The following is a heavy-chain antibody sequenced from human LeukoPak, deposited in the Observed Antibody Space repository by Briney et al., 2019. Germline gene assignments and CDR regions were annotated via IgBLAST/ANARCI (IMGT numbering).Heavy chain of an antibody. D-gene: IGHD3-10*01. CDR2: IASGTT. Sequence: SETLSLTCTVSGDAISTYYWNWIRQTPGKGLEWVGHIASGTTDYNPSLKSRAIISVDTSKNQISLRLTSVTAADTAVYYCARDKAHSYGYYFDPWGPGT. CDR1: GDAISTYY. V-gene: IGHV4-4*08. CDR3: ARDKAHSYGYYFDP. J-gene: IGHJ4*02.